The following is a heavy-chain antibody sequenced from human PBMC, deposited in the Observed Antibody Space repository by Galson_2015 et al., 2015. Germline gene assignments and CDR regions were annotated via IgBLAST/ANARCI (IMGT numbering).Heavy chain of an antibody. V-gene: IGHV3-66*01. D-gene: IGHD3-9*01. Sequence: SLRLSCAASGFTFSSYSMSWVRQAPGKGLEWVSVIYSGGSTYYADSVKGRFTISRDNSKNTLYLQMNSLRAEDTAVYYCARDAEDYDILTGPAYYMDVWGKGTTVTVSS. CDR2: IYSGGST. J-gene: IGHJ6*03. CDR3: ARDAEDYDILTGPAYYMDV. CDR1: GFTFSSYS.